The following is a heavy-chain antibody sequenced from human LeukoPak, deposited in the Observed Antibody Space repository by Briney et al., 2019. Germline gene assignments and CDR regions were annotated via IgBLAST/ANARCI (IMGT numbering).Heavy chain of an antibody. Sequence: QPGGSLRLSCAASGFTFSSYGMHWVRQAPGKGLEWVAVIWYDGSNKYYADSVKGRFTISRDNSKNTLYLQMNSLRAEDTAVYYCARGTESMGPFPYSSGLDYYFDYWGQGTLVTVSS. CDR1: GFTFSSYG. J-gene: IGHJ4*02. CDR2: IWYDGSNK. V-gene: IGHV3-33*01. CDR3: ARGTESMGPFPYSSGLDYYFDY. D-gene: IGHD6-19*01.